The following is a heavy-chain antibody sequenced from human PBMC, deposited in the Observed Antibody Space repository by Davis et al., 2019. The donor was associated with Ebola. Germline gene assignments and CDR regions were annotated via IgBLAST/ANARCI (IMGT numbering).Heavy chain of an antibody. J-gene: IGHJ4*02. CDR1: GFTFSSYS. CDR2: ISSSSSTI. V-gene: IGHV3-48*01. CDR3: AREEYMVTATTFFDY. Sequence: GESLKISCAASGFTFSSYSMNWVRQAPGKGLEWVSYISSSSSTIYYADSVKGRFTISRDNAKNSLYLQMNSLRAEDTAVYYCAREEYMVTATTFFDYWGQGTLVTVSS. D-gene: IGHD2-21*02.